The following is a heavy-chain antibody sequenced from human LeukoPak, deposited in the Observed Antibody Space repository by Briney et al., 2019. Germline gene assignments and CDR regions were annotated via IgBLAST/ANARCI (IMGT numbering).Heavy chain of an antibody. V-gene: IGHV3-11*01. Sequence: GGSLRPSCAASGFTFSDYYMSWIRQAPGKGLEWVSYISSSGSTIYYADSVKGRFTISRDNAKNSLYLQMNSLRAEDTAVYYCARSPEGAPPRRPARGHYGMDVWGQGTTVTVSS. D-gene: IGHD3-10*01. CDR3: ARSPEGAPPRRPARGHYGMDV. CDR2: ISSSGSTI. J-gene: IGHJ6*02. CDR1: GFTFSDYY.